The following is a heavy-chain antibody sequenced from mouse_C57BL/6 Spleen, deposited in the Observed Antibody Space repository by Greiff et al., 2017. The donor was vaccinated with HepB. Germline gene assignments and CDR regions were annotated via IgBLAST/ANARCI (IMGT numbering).Heavy chain of an antibody. Sequence: VQLQQSGAELVMPGASVKLSCKASGYTFTSYWMHWVKQRPGQGLEWIGEIDPSDSYTNYNQKFKGKSTLTVDKSSSTAYMQLSSLTSEDSAVYYCARPGGNYVGYAMDYWGQGTSVTVSS. D-gene: IGHD2-1*01. CDR2: IDPSDSYT. J-gene: IGHJ4*01. V-gene: IGHV1-69*01. CDR3: ARPGGNYVGYAMDY. CDR1: GYTFTSYW.